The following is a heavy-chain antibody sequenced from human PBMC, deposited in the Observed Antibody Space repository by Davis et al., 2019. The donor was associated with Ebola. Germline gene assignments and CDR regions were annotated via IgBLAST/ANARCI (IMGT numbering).Heavy chain of an antibody. V-gene: IGHV4-59*08. CDR1: GGSISSYY. CDR3: ARAYCGGACYPWYFDL. CDR2: IYYSGST. Sequence: GSLRLSCTVSGGSISSYYWSWIRQPPGKGLEWIGYIYYSGSTNYNHSLKSRVTISVDTSKKQYSLKLSSVTAADTAVYYCARAYCGGACYPWYFDLWGRGTLVTVSS. J-gene: IGHJ2*01. D-gene: IGHD2-21*02.